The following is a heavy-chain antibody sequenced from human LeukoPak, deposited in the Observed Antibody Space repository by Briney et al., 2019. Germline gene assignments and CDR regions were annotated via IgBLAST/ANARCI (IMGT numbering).Heavy chain of an antibody. Sequence: ASVKVSCKASGYTFTGYYMHWVRQAPGQGLEWMGWINPNSGGTNYAQKFQGRVTMTRDTSISTAYMELSRLRSDDTAVYYCARGGKMAYYYYYMDVWDKGTTVTISS. CDR3: ARGGKMAYYYYYMDV. D-gene: IGHD2-8*01. J-gene: IGHJ6*03. V-gene: IGHV1-2*02. CDR2: INPNSGGT. CDR1: GYTFTGYY.